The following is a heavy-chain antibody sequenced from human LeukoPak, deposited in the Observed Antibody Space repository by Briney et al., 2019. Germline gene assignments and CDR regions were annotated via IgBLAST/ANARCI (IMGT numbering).Heavy chain of an antibody. D-gene: IGHD6-13*01. V-gene: IGHV4-30-2*01. CDR3: ARDRGWGAAAVRGSFDY. J-gene: IGHJ4*02. CDR1: GGSISSGGYS. CDR2: IYHSGST. Sequence: PSETLSLTCAVSGGSISSGGYSWSWIRQPPGKGLEWIGYIYHSGSTYYNPSLESRVTISVDRSRNQFSLWLTSVTAADTAVYYCARDRGWGAAAVRGSFDYWGQGTLVTVSS.